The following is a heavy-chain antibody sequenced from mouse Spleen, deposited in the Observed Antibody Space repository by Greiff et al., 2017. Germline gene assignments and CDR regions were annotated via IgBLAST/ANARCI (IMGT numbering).Heavy chain of an antibody. J-gene: IGHJ2*01. D-gene: IGHD4-1*01. CDR3: TRTGGDY. Sequence: EVQGVESGGGLVQPGGSMKLSCVASGFTFSSYWMSWVRQSPEKGLEWVAEIRLKSDNYATHYAESVKGKFTISRDDSKSRLYLQMNSLRAEDTGIYYCTRTGGDYWGQGTTLTVSS. V-gene: IGHV6-6*02. CDR2: IRLKSDNYAT. CDR1: GFTFSSYW.